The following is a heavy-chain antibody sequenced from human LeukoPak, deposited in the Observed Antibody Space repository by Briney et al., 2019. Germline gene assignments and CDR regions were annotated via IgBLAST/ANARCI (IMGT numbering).Heavy chain of an antibody. Sequence: ASVKVSCKASGYTFTGYYMHWLRQAPGQGLEWMGWINPNSGGTNYAQKFQGRVTMTRDTSISTAYMELSRLRSDDTAVYYCARGGRQQLALPYNWFDPWGQGTLVTVSS. V-gene: IGHV1-2*02. CDR2: INPNSGGT. D-gene: IGHD6-13*01. CDR3: ARGGRQQLALPYNWFDP. J-gene: IGHJ5*02. CDR1: GYTFTGYY.